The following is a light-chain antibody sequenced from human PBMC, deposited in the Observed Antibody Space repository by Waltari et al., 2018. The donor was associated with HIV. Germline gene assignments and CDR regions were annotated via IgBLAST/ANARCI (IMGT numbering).Light chain of an antibody. CDR2: TSS. Sequence: DIQMTQSPSSLSESVGYRVTIPCLASQRISSFLHWYQQKPVTAPKLLIYTSSNLRSGVPSRFSGSGSGTDFTLTISSLQPEDFATYYCQQTYSTPPVTFGQGTKVEIK. V-gene: IGKV1-39*01. J-gene: IGKJ1*01. CDR1: QRISSF. CDR3: QQTYSTPPVT.